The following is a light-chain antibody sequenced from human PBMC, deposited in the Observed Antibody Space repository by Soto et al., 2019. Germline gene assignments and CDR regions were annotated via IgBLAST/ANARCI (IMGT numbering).Light chain of an antibody. J-gene: IGKJ4*01. Sequence: ELGLTQSPSTLSLSPGERATLACGVSQSVSRNYLGWYQQKPGLAPRLLIYDVSNRATGIPDRFSGSGSGRAFTLTISRMEPEDFEVYYGQQYDMSLTFSGGTKVEPK. CDR1: QSVSRNY. CDR3: QQYDMSLT. V-gene: IGKV3D-20*01. CDR2: DVS.